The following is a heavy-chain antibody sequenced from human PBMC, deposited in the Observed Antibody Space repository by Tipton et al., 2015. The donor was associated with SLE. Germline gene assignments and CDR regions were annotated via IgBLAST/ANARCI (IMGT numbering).Heavy chain of an antibody. V-gene: IGHV3-21*01. Sequence: SLRLSCAASGFTFSSYSMNWVRQAPGKGLEWVSSISSSSSYIYYADSVKGRFTISRDNAKNPLYLQMNSLRAEDTAVYYCAAGLLPPLDYYYMDVWGKGTTVTVSS. CDR2: ISSSSSYI. CDR1: GFTFSSYS. CDR3: AAGLLPPLDYYYMDV. D-gene: IGHD1-26*01. J-gene: IGHJ6*03.